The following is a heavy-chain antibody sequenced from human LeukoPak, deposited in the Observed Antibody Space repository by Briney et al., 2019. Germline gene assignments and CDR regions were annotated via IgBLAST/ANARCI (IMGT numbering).Heavy chain of an antibody. CDR2: ISSSSSYI. V-gene: IGHV3-21*01. Sequence: PGGSLRLSCAASGFTFSSYSMNWVRQAPGKGLEWVSSISSSSSYIYYADSVKGRFTISRDNAKNSLYLQMNSLRAEDTAVYYCARDSPSGATRAFDIWGQGTMVTVSP. D-gene: IGHD1-26*01. CDR1: GFTFSSYS. J-gene: IGHJ3*02. CDR3: ARDSPSGATRAFDI.